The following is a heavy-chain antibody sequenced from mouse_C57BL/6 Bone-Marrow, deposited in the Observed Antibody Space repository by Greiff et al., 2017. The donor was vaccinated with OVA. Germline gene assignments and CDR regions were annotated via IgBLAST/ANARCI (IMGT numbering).Heavy chain of an antibody. J-gene: IGHJ1*03. CDR3: TRLLWRYWYFDV. Sequence: EVQLVESGGGLVQPGGSMKLSCAASGFTFSDAWMDWVRQSPEKGLEWVAEIRNKANNHATYYAESVKGRFTISRDDSKSSVYLQMNSLRAEDTGIYYCTRLLWRYWYFDVWGTGTTVTVSS. D-gene: IGHD2-1*01. V-gene: IGHV6-6*01. CDR2: IRNKANNHAT. CDR1: GFTFSDAW.